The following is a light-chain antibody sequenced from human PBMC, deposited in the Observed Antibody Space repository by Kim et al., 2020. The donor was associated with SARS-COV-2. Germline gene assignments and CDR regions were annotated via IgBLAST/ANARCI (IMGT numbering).Light chain of an antibody. CDR2: DVI. CDR3: GSYAGSNTLV. V-gene: IGLV2-23*02. J-gene: IGLJ3*02. Sequence: QSALTQPASVSGSPGQSITISCTGTSSNIGSYNLVSWYQQHPGQAPKLIIYDVIKRPSGVSNRFSASKSGNTASLTISGLQAEDEADYNCGSYAGSNTLVFGGGTKLTVL. CDR1: SSNIGSYNL.